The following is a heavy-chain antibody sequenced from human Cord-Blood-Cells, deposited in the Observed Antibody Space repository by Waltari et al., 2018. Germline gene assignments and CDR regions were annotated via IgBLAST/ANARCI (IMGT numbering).Heavy chain of an antibody. CDR2: IRSSGSTI. V-gene: IGHV3-48*03. CDR1: GFTFSSYE. Sequence: EVQLVESGGGLVQPGGSLRLSCAASGFTFSSYEMNWVRQAPGKGLEWVSYIRSSGSTIYYADSVKGRFTISRDNAKNSLYLQMNSLRAEDTAVYYCAREGKGYDFWSGYYRGDVWGQGTTVTVSS. D-gene: IGHD3-3*01. J-gene: IGHJ6*02. CDR3: AREGKGYDFWSGYYRGDV.